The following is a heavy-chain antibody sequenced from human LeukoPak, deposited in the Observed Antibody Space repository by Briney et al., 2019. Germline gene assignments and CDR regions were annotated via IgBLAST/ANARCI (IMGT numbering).Heavy chain of an antibody. CDR2: IYSGGST. CDR3: TTVLTKWYEIL. D-gene: IGHD2-15*01. J-gene: IGHJ4*02. Sequence: GGSLRLSCAASGFTVSSNYMSWVRQAPGKGLEWVSVIYSGGSTYYADSVKGRFTISRDNSKNTLYLQMNSLKAEDTAVYYCTTVLTKWYEILWGQGTLVTVSS. V-gene: IGHV3-53*01. CDR1: GFTVSSNY.